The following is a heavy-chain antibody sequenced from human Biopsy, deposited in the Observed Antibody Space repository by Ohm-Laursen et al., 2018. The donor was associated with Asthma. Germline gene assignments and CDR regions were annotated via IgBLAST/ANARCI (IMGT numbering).Heavy chain of an antibody. CDR3: ARGQKSPGDRWFDP. Sequence: GASVKVSCKASGYTFTSYDINWVRQATGQGLEWMGWINPNSGNTGYPQNFQGRVTMTRDTSISTAYMELSRLRSDDTALYYCARGQKSPGDRWFDPWGQGTLVTASS. D-gene: IGHD7-27*01. V-gene: IGHV1-8*01. CDR2: INPNSGNT. J-gene: IGHJ5*02. CDR1: GYTFTSYD.